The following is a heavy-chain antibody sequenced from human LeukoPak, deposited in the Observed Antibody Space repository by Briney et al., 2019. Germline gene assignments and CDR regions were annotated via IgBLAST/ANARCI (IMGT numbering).Heavy chain of an antibody. Sequence: SETLSLTCTVSGGSVSSGTYYWSWIRQPPGKGLEWNGYIYYSGSTNYSPSLKSRVTISADTSKNQFSLKLTSVTVADTAVYYCARNYGDSLYYFDYWGQGTLVTVSS. D-gene: IGHD4-17*01. CDR3: ARNYGDSLYYFDY. V-gene: IGHV4-61*01. J-gene: IGHJ4*02. CDR1: GGSVSSGTYY. CDR2: IYYSGST.